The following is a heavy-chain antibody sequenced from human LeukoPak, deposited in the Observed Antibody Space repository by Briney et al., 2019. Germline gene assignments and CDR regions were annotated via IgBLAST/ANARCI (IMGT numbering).Heavy chain of an antibody. V-gene: IGHV3-9*01. Sequence: AGGSLGLSCAASGFTFDDYAMHWVRQAPGKGLEWVSGISWNSGSIGYADSVKGRFTISRDNAKNSLYLQMNSLRAEDTALYYCAKDKPRWLQYHAFDIWGQGTMVTVSS. D-gene: IGHD5-24*01. J-gene: IGHJ3*02. CDR1: GFTFDDYA. CDR3: AKDKPRWLQYHAFDI. CDR2: ISWNSGSI.